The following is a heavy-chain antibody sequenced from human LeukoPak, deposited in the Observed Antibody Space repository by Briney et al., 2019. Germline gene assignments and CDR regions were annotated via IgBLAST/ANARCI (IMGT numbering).Heavy chain of an antibody. CDR3: ARLDCHCDCCYNH. CDR2: VSYDGTT. CDR1: GDSVTKYY. D-gene: IGHD3/OR15-3a*01. Sequence: SETLSLTCSVSGDSVTKYYWSWIRQPPGKRREWKGYVSYDGTTNYTTYLRSRVIIAVDTAINNISLRLTSVTAADTAVYYCARLDCHCDCCYNHWGQGTLVTVSS. V-gene: IGHV4-59*08. J-gene: IGHJ4*02.